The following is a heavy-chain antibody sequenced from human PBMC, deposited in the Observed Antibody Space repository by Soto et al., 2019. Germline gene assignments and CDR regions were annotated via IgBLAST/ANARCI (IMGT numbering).Heavy chain of an antibody. CDR1: GGSISSSSYY. D-gene: IGHD3-22*01. Sequence: QLQLQESGPGLVKPSETLSLTCTVSGGSISSSSYYWGWIRQPLGKGLEWIGSIYYSGSTYYNPSLKSRVTISVDTSKNQFSLKLSSATAADTAVYYCARGYYDSSGYYHKYYFDYWGQGTLVTVSS. CDR3: ARGYYDSSGYYHKYYFDY. J-gene: IGHJ4*02. CDR2: IYYSGST. V-gene: IGHV4-39*01.